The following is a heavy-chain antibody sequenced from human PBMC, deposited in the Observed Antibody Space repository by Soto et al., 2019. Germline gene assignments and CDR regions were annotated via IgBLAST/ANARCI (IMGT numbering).Heavy chain of an antibody. V-gene: IGHV4-31*03. J-gene: IGHJ3*02. CDR2: IYYSGST. CDR3: ARHGAVTSIQPHAFDI. CDR1: GGSISSGGYY. D-gene: IGHD6-19*01. Sequence: SETLSLTCTVSGGSISSGGYYWSWIRQHPGKGLEWIGYIYYSGSTYYNPSLKSRVTISVDTSKSQFSLKLSSVTAADTAVYYCARHGAVTSIQPHAFDIWGQGTMVTVSS.